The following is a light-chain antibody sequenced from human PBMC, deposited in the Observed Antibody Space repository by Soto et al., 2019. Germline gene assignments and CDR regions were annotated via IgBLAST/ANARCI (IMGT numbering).Light chain of an antibody. CDR1: QSISSS. J-gene: IGKJ5*01. Sequence: EIVMTQSPVTLSMSPVERATLSCRAGQSISSSLAWYQQKPGQPPRLLIYGASTRATGIPARFTGSGSGTEFTLTISSLQFDDSAVYYCQQYNNWWTFGQGTRLEIK. V-gene: IGKV3-15*01. CDR2: GAS. CDR3: QQYNNWWT.